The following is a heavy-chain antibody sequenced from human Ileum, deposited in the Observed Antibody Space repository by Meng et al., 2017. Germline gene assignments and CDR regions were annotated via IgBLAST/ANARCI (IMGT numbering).Heavy chain of an antibody. CDR3: ARIDYGGNGIEKYYFDY. D-gene: IGHD4-23*01. V-gene: IGHV4-4*02. Sequence: QVHRQESGPVPLEPSGTPALTCSVSGGYISSIYWWTWVRQSAGKGLEWIGEIHHSGRTNYNPSLKSRVTIAVDKSKNQFSLNLRSVTAADTAVYYCARIDYGGNGIEKYYFDYWGQGTLVTVSS. CDR2: IHHSGRT. CDR1: GGYISSIYW. J-gene: IGHJ4*02.